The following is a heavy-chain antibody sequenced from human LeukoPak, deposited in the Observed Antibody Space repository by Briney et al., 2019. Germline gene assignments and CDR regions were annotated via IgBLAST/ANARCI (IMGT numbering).Heavy chain of an antibody. D-gene: IGHD6-13*01. Sequence: NPSETLSLTCAVSGGSISSSNWWSWVRQPPGKGLEWIGEIYHSGSTNYNPSLKSRVTISVDKSKNQFSLKPSSVTAADTAVYYCARDPAAGTFFDYWGQGTLVTVSS. CDR2: IYHSGST. J-gene: IGHJ4*02. CDR3: ARDPAAGTFFDY. CDR1: GGSISSSNW. V-gene: IGHV4-4*02.